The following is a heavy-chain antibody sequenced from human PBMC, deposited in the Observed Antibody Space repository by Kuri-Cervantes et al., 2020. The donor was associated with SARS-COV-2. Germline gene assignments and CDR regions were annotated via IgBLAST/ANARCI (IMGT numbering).Heavy chain of an antibody. CDR1: GGSISSYY. V-gene: IGHV4-59*01. J-gene: IGHJ5*02. Sequence: ESLKISCTVSGGSISSYYWSWIRQPPGKGLEWIGHVHDSGSGNYNPSLQTRLSISLDTSTNQFSLNLASLTAADTAVYYCIRNVRFCTGGRCSSAWLDPWGQGTLVTVSS. CDR2: VHDSGSG. D-gene: IGHD2-15*01. CDR3: IRNVRFCTGGRCSSAWLDP.